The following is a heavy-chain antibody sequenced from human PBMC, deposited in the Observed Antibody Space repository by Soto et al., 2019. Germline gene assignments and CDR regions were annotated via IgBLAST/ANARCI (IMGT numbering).Heavy chain of an antibody. CDR1: GFTFSNAW. CDR3: ARGDTAMVDFDY. J-gene: IGHJ4*02. D-gene: IGHD5-18*01. V-gene: IGHV3-15*01. Sequence: PGGSLRLSCAASGFTFSNAWMSWVRQAPGKGLEWVGRIKSKTDGGTTDYAAPVKGRFTISADKSISTAYLQWSSLKASDTAMYYCARGDTAMVDFDYWGQGTLVTVSS. CDR2: IKSKTDGGTT.